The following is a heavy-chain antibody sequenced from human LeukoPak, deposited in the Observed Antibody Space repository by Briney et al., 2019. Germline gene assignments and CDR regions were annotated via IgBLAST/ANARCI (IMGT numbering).Heavy chain of an antibody. CDR1: GITFSSYW. D-gene: IGHD2-21*01. J-gene: IGHJ4*02. CDR3: ARDHIG. CDR2: IKQDGSEK. Sequence: GRSLRLSCAASGITFSSYWMSWVRQAPGKGLEWVANIKQDGSEKYYVDSVKGRFTISRDNAKNSLYLQMNSLKAEDTAVYYCARDHIGWGQGTLVTVSS. V-gene: IGHV3-7*01.